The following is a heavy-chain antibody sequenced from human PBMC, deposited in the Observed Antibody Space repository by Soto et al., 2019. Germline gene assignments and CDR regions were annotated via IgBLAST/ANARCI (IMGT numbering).Heavy chain of an antibody. CDR1: GGSISSGGYY. CDR2: IYYSGST. D-gene: IGHD2-2*01. CDR3: ARGDIVLVPAATYPDYYYYGMDV. J-gene: IGHJ6*02. V-gene: IGHV4-61*08. Sequence: SETLSLTCTVSGGSISSGGYYWSWIRQHPGKGLEWIGYIYYSGSTNYNPSLKSRVTISVDTSKNQFSLKLSSVTAADTAVYYCARGDIVLVPAATYPDYYYYGMDVWGQGTTVTVSS.